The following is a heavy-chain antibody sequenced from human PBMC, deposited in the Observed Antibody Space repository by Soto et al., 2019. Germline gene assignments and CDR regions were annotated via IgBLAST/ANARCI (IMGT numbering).Heavy chain of an antibody. CDR3: ASLRVQL. V-gene: IGHV3-9*01. J-gene: IGHJ1*01. Sequence: PGGSLRLSCAASGFTFDDYAMHWVRQAPGKGLEWVSGISWNSGSIGYADSVKGRFTISRDNAKNSLYLQMNSLRAEDTALYYCASLRVQLWGQGTLVPVPS. CDR2: ISWNSGSI. CDR1: GFTFDDYA.